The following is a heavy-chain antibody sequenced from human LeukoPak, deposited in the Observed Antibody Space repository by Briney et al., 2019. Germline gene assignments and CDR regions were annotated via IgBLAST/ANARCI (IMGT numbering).Heavy chain of an antibody. CDR1: GYTFTSYG. Sequence: ASVKDSCKASGYTFTSYGISWVRQAPGQGLEWMGWISAYNGNTNYAQKLQGRVTMTTDTSTSTAYMELRSLRSDDTAVYYCARDGAIIGYCSGGSCYSDNWFDPWGQGTLVTVSS. D-gene: IGHD2-15*01. CDR2: ISAYNGNT. J-gene: IGHJ5*02. V-gene: IGHV1-18*01. CDR3: ARDGAIIGYCSGGSCYSDNWFDP.